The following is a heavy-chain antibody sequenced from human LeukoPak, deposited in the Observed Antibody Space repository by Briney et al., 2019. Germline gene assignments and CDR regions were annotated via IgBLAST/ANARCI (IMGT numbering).Heavy chain of an antibody. D-gene: IGHD1-26*01. CDR2: IGYDESKK. CDR1: GFTSIYYG. CDR3: AKSHLPNAYSGTYYCDY. V-gene: IGHV3-30*02. J-gene: IGHJ4*02. Sequence: GGPLSLSCAASGFTSIYYGMPWVRQAPGKGLEWVPFIGYDESKKFYGDSVKGRFTISRDNSKNTLYLQMNSLRTEDTAVYYCAKSHLPNAYSGTYYCDYWGQGTLVTVSS.